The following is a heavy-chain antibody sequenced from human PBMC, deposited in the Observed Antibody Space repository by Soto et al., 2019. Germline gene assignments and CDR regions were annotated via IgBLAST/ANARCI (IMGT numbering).Heavy chain of an antibody. CDR2: IYYSGST. V-gene: IGHV4-31*03. CDR3: ARLGQRGVWGSYRYSLGDI. Sequence: SETLSLTCTVSGGSISSGGYYWSWIRQHPGKGLEWIGYIYYSGSTYYNPSLKSRVTISVDTSKNQFSLKLSSVTAADTAVYYCARLGQRGVWGSYRYSLGDIWGQGTMVTVPS. CDR1: GGSISSGGYY. D-gene: IGHD3-16*02. J-gene: IGHJ3*02.